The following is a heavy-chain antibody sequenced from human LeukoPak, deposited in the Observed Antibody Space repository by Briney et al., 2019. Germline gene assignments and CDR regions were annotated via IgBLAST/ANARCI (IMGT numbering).Heavy chain of an antibody. V-gene: IGHV4-39*07. CDR2: IYHSGST. J-gene: IGHJ4*02. CDR1: GGSISSSSYY. CDR3: ARTDTAMVTGFDY. Sequence: SETLSLTCTVSGGSISSSSYYWGWLRQPPGKGLEWIGSIYHSGSTYYNPSLKSRVTISVDTSKNQFSLKLSSVTAADTAVYYCARTDTAMVTGFDYWGQGTLVTVSS. D-gene: IGHD5-18*01.